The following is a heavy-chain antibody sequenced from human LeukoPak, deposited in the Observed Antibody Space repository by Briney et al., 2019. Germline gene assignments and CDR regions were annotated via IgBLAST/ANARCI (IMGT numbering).Heavy chain of an antibody. V-gene: IGHV3-21*06. D-gene: IGHD4-23*01. Sequence: GGSLRLSCVASGFTFSSYSMNWVRQAPGKGLEWVSSISSSSSYISYADSVKGRFTISRDNAKNSLFLQMDGLRVDDTAVYFCARDGRGGHNDFWGQGTLITVSS. CDR1: GFTFSSYS. CDR3: ARDGRGGHNDF. J-gene: IGHJ4*02. CDR2: ISSSSSYI.